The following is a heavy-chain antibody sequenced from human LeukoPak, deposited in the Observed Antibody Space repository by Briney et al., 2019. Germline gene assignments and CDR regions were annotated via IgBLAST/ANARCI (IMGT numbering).Heavy chain of an antibody. CDR3: ARLPPSYTIFGVVSDY. Sequence: ASVKVSCKASGGTFSSYAISWVRQAPGQGLEWMGGIIPIFGTANYAQKFQGRVTITADESTNTAYMELSSLRSEDTAVYYCARLPPSYTIFGVVSDYGGQGTLVTVS. CDR1: GGTFSSYA. V-gene: IGHV1-69*01. J-gene: IGHJ4*02. CDR2: IIPIFGTA. D-gene: IGHD3-3*01.